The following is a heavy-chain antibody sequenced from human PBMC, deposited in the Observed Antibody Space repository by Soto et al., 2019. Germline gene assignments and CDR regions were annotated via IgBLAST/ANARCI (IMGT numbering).Heavy chain of an antibody. Sequence: QVQLQQWGAGLLKPSETLSLNCAVTGGSLSGYYWSWIRQPPGKGLEWIGEVKDGGHTNYSPSLRGRVTISSDTSNTQCSLRLKSVTAADTGVYYCARGQEGVVATHWDQGSLVTVSS. CDR3: ARGQEGVVATH. D-gene: IGHD5-12*01. J-gene: IGHJ4*02. CDR1: GGSLSGYY. V-gene: IGHV4-34*01. CDR2: VKDGGHT.